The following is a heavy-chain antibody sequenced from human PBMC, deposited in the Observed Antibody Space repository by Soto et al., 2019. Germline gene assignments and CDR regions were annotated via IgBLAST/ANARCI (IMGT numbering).Heavy chain of an antibody. Sequence: QVQLVQSGAEVKKPGPSVKVSCKASGGTFRSYGITWVRQARGQGLEWMGAIIPLFPTPTYAPKFQDRLTIPADDSTKTAWMELSSVRSEDTAVYDCAREGTSIVGSAGDYDYGLAVWGQGTTVIVSS. CDR1: GGTFRSYG. CDR3: AREGTSIVGSAGDYDYGLAV. V-gene: IGHV1-69*01. CDR2: IIPLFPTP. D-gene: IGHD1-26*01. J-gene: IGHJ6*02.